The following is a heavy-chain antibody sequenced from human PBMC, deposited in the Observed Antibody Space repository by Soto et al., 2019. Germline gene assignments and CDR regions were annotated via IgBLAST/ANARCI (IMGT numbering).Heavy chain of an antibody. CDR2: ISSSSSYI. Sequence: GSLRLSCAASGFTFSSYSMNWVRQAPGKGLEWVSSISSSSSYIYYADSVKGRFTISRDNAKNSLYLQMNSLRAEDTAVYYCARDLIYSNLREDWFDPWGQGTLVTVSS. J-gene: IGHJ5*02. V-gene: IGHV3-21*01. D-gene: IGHD4-4*01. CDR3: ARDLIYSNLREDWFDP. CDR1: GFTFSSYS.